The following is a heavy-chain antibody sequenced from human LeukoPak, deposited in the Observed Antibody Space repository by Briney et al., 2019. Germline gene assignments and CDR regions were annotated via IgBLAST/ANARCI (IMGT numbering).Heavy chain of an antibody. V-gene: IGHV3-74*01. J-gene: IGHJ4*02. D-gene: IGHD4-11*01. CDR1: GFTFSQYW. CDR2: IDPDGSST. Sequence: GGSLRLSCEVSGFTFSQYWMHWVRQAPGKGLVWVSRIDPDGSSTNYADSVKGRFTISRDNAKNTLYLQLNSLRAEDTAVYYCAREDYSNYAPYFDYWGQGTLVTVSS. CDR3: AREDYSNYAPYFDY.